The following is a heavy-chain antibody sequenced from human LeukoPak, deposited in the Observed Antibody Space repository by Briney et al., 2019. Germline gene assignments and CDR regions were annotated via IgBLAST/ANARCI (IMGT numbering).Heavy chain of an antibody. CDR3: ALGYCSGGSCYTGLYNWFDP. Sequence: ASVKASCKASGYTFTSYDINWVRQATGQGLEWMGWMNPNSGNTGYAQRFQGRVTMTRNTSISTAYMELSSLRSEDTAVYYCALGYCSGGSCYTGLYNWFDPWGQGTLVTVSS. CDR1: GYTFTSYD. CDR2: MNPNSGNT. J-gene: IGHJ5*02. V-gene: IGHV1-8*01. D-gene: IGHD2-15*01.